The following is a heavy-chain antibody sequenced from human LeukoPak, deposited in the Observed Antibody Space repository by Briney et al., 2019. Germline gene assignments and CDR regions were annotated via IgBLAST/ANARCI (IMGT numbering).Heavy chain of an antibody. J-gene: IGHJ4*02. Sequence: PRGSLRLSCTASGFTFSGYTMSWGRAAPGKGLGWVSSISSIGSHIYYADSVKGGFTISRDNSKNSLYLEMNSLRTEDAAMYYCAKESGKFDYWGQGTLVAVSS. V-gene: IGHV3-21*04. CDR3: AKESGKFDY. CDR2: ISSIGSHI. CDR1: GFTFSGYT.